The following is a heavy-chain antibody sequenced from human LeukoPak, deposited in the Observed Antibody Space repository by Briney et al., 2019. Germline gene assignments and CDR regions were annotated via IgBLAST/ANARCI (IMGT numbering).Heavy chain of an antibody. Sequence: SETLSLTCAVYGGSFSGYYWSWIRQPPGKGLEWIGEINHSGSTNSNPSLKSRVTISVDTSKNQFSLKLSSVTAADTAVYYCARRSGRKNYYDGSGYYWFDPWGQGTLVTVSS. D-gene: IGHD3-22*01. CDR2: INHSGST. J-gene: IGHJ5*02. V-gene: IGHV4-34*01. CDR3: ARRSGRKNYYDGSGYYWFDP. CDR1: GGSFSGYY.